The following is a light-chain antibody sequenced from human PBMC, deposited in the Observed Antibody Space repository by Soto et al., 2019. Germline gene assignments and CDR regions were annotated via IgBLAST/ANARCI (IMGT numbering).Light chain of an antibody. V-gene: IGKV1-39*01. Sequence: QVSRSPCSLSASERDRVTIACRASQRISSYLNGYQQKPGKAPKLLIYAASSLQSGVPSRFSGSGSGTDFTLSISSLQPEDFATYYCQQSYSTPITFGQGTRLGI. CDR2: AAS. CDR1: QRISSY. J-gene: IGKJ5*01. CDR3: QQSYSTPIT.